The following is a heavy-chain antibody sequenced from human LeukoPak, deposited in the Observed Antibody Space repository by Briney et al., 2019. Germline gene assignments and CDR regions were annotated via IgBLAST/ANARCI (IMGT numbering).Heavy chain of an antibody. D-gene: IGHD4-17*01. V-gene: IGHV3-23*01. CDR2: ISASGVDT. Sequence: GGSLRLSCAASGFSFVGSPLSWGRQAPGQGLQWVSAISASGVDTFYADSVKGRFTMSRDNSKDTLYLQMDSLRAEDTAVYYCVTKTTVTFYWYFDLWGRGTLVTVSS. CDR3: VTKTTVTFYWYFDL. J-gene: IGHJ2*01. CDR1: GFSFVGSP.